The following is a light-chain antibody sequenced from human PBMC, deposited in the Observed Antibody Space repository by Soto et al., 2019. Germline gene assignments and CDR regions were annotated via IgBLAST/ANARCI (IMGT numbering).Light chain of an antibody. CDR3: MQTLQTPFT. V-gene: IGKV2-28*01. Sequence: IVMTQSPVSLPVTPGEPASISCKSSQSLLHSDGYKYLDWYVQKAGQSPQLLIYLGSHRASGVPDRISGSGSVTDFTLKISKVEADDVGVYYCMQTLQTPFTFAPGTKVDIK. J-gene: IGKJ3*01. CDR2: LGS. CDR1: QSLLHSDGYKY.